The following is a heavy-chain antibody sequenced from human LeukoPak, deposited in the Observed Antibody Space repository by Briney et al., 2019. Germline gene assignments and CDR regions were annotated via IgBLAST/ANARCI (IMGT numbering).Heavy chain of an antibody. J-gene: IGHJ4*02. CDR2: IRYDGRNK. V-gene: IGHV3-30*02. CDR1: GFTFSSYG. CDR3: ARQEYYYDSSGQFDY. D-gene: IGHD3-22*01. Sequence: GGSLRLSCAASGFTFSSYGMHWVRQAPGKGLEWVAFIRYDGRNKYYAESVKGRFTISRDNSKNTLYLQMNSLRAEDTAVYYCARQEYYYDSSGQFDYWGQGTLVTVSS.